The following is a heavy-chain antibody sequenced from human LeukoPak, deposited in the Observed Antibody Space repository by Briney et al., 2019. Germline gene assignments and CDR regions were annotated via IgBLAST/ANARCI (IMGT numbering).Heavy chain of an antibody. J-gene: IGHJ4*02. V-gene: IGHV4-34*01. CDR3: ARSPHILTGENFDY. CDR1: GGSFSGYY. CDR2: INHSGST. Sequence: TPSETLSLTCAVYGGSFSGYYWSWIRQPPGKGLEWIGEINHSGSTNYNPSLKSRVTISVDTSKNQFSLKLSSVTAADTALYYCARSPHILTGENFDYWGQGTLVTVSS. D-gene: IGHD3-9*01.